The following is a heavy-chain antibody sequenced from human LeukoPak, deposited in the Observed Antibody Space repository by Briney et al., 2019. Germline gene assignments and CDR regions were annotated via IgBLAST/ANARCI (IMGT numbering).Heavy chain of an antibody. CDR3: ARGQRGYSGYEGD. CDR1: GGSISIGDYY. CDR2: IYYNGTT. V-gene: IGHV4-30-4*01. J-gene: IGHJ4*02. Sequence: SQGLSLTCTVSGGSISIGDYYCGWVRQPPGKGLEWIGYIYYNGTTCYNPSLKSRITISIDTSKNQFSLKLSSVTAADTAVYYCARGQRGYSGYEGDWGQGTLVTVSS. D-gene: IGHD5-12*01.